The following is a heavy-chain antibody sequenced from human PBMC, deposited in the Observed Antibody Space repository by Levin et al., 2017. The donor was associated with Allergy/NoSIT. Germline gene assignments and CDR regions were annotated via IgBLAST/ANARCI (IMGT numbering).Heavy chain of an antibody. CDR1: GGSISSYY. Sequence: SETLSLTCTVSGGSISSYYWSWIRQPPGKGLEWIGYIYYSGSTNYNPSLKSRVTISVDTSKNQFSLKLSSVTAADTAVYYCARTVEYCSSTSCYMGSAFDIWGQGTMVTVSS. CDR2: IYYSGST. J-gene: IGHJ3*02. CDR3: ARTVEYCSSTSCYMGSAFDI. D-gene: IGHD2-2*02. V-gene: IGHV4-59*08.